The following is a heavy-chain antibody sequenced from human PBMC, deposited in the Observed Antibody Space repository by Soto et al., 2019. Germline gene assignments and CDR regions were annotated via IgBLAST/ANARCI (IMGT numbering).Heavy chain of an antibody. Sequence: QVQLVESGGGVVQPGRSLRLSCAASGFTFSSYGMHWVRQAPGKGLEWAAVTWYDGSNKYYADSVKGRFTISRDNSKNTLYLQMNSLRAEDTAVYYCARDRQYGSGYGMDVWGQGTTVTVSS. J-gene: IGHJ6*02. CDR1: GFTFSSYG. V-gene: IGHV3-33*01. D-gene: IGHD3-10*01. CDR2: TWYDGSNK. CDR3: ARDRQYGSGYGMDV.